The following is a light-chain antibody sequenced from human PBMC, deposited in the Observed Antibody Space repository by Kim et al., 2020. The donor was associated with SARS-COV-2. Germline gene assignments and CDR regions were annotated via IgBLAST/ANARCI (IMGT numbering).Light chain of an antibody. V-gene: IGKV3-15*01. CDR2: DFS. CDR3: QQYTDWPLT. J-gene: IGKJ5*01. CDR1: YSVNNF. Sequence: VSPGDTATLSCRADYSVNNFFAWYQQKPGQAPRLLIYDFSVRATGIPARFRGSGSGTEFTLTISSLQSDDSALYFCQQYTDWPLTFGQGTRLEIK.